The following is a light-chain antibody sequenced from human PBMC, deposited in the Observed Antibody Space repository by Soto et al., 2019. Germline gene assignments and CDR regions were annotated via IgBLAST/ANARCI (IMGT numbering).Light chain of an antibody. V-gene: IGLV2-14*03. J-gene: IGLJ2*01. CDR2: EGN. Sequence: QSVLTQPASVSGSPGQSITISCTGTSGDVDSHHAAWYQQHPNKAPKVLIYEGNNRPSGVSDRFSGSKSGNTASLTISGLQAEDEADYYCSSHTPNITLFGGGTK. CDR1: SGDVDSHH. CDR3: SSHTPNITL.